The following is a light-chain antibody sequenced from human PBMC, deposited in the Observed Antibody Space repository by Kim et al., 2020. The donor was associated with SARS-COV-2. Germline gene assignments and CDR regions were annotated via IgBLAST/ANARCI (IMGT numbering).Light chain of an antibody. CDR2: GAS. V-gene: IGKV3D-15*01. CDR1: QSVSSN. J-gene: IGKJ4*01. Sequence: EIVMTQSPATLSVSPGERATLFCRASQSVSSNLAWHQQKPGQAPRLLIYGASTRATGTPARFSGSGSGTEFTLTISSLQSEDFAIYFCQQYKDWPPLTFGGGTKLEI. CDR3: QQYKDWPPLT.